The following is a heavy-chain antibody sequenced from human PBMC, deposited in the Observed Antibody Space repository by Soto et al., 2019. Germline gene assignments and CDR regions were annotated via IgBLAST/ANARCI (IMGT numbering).Heavy chain of an antibody. CDR1: GDIFTNFD. V-gene: IGHV1-8*01. CDR3: ARYIYGQGFQA. J-gene: IGHJ5*02. D-gene: IGHD3-3*02. CDR2: MRANSGDT. Sequence: QVQLVQPGAEVRKPGASVKVSCKASGDIFTNFDFNWVRQATGHGLEWIGWMRANSGDTGHDQKFQGRVRMTRDTSMSTAYMELSSLRAVDTAVYYCARYIYGQGFQAWGQGTLVFVSS.